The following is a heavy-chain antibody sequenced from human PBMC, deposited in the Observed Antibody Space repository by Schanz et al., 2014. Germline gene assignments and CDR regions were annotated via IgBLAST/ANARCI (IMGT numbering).Heavy chain of an antibody. V-gene: IGHV3-7*01. J-gene: IGHJ3*01. CDR3: ARDADYNPTSDFWYDAYDF. D-gene: IGHD1-1*01. Sequence: DVQLVESGGTLVQPGGSLIISCAASGFTFSPYWMVWLRKAPGKGLEWVANIEGDGTRTYYVDSVKGRFTVSRDNAENSLYLHMRSLRVDDTAVYYCARDADYNPTSDFWYDAYDFWGQGTVVTVSS. CDR1: GFTFSPYW. CDR2: IEGDGTRT.